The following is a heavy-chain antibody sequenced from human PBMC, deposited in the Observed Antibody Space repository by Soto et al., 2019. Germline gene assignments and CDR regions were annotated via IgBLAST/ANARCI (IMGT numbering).Heavy chain of an antibody. V-gene: IGHV1-2*02. CDR1: GYTFTGYY. J-gene: IGHJ3*02. D-gene: IGHD3-22*01. CDR2: INPNSGGT. Sequence: ASVKVSCKASGYTFTGYYMHWVRQAPGQGLEWMGWINPNSGGTNYAQKFQGRVTMTRDTSISTAYMELSRLRSDDTAVYYCARGGPPYYDSSGYYYWAFDIWGQGTMVTVS. CDR3: ARGGPPYYDSSGYYYWAFDI.